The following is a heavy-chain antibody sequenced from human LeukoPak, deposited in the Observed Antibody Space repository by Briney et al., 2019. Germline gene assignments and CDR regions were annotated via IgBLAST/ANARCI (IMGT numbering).Heavy chain of an antibody. Sequence: GGSLRLSCAASGLSFSFYAMSWVRQAPGKGLEWVSSISGGGAGTYYADSVRGRFTISRDDSKNTLYLQMNSLRAEDTALYYCAKDFVRYNIQFDYWGQGALVTVSS. CDR2: ISGGGAGT. V-gene: IGHV3-23*01. CDR3: AKDFVRYNIQFDY. D-gene: IGHD1-1*01. J-gene: IGHJ4*02. CDR1: GLSFSFYA.